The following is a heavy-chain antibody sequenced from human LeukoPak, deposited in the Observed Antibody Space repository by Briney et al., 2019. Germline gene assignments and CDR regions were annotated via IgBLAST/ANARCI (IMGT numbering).Heavy chain of an antibody. J-gene: IGHJ3*02. CDR3: ATAISYYDFWRGYYKGAFEI. V-gene: IGHV3-23*01. CDR2: ISGSGGST. CDR1: GFTFSSYA. Sequence: PGGSLRLSCAASGFTFSSYAMSWVRQAPGKGLEWVSAISGSGGSTYYADSVKGRFTISRDNSKNTLYLQMNSLRSDDTAMYYCATAISYYDFWRGYYKGAFEIWGQGTVVTVSS. D-gene: IGHD3-3*01.